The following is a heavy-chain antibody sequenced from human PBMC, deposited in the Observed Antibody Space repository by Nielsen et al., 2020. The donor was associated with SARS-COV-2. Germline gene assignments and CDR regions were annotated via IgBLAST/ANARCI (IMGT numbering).Heavy chain of an antibody. D-gene: IGHD6-19*01. CDR2: IFYSGST. J-gene: IGHJ2*01. Sequence: SETLSLTCTVSDDSFSSGSYYWAWIRQPPGKGLEWIGSIFYSGSTYYSPSLKSRVTISVDTSKKDFSLKLSSVTAADTAVYYCARHIRKWLVLSDRKIGYFDLWGRGTLVTVSS. CDR3: ARHIRKWLVLSDRKIGYFDL. CDR1: DDSFSSGSYY. V-gene: IGHV4-39*01.